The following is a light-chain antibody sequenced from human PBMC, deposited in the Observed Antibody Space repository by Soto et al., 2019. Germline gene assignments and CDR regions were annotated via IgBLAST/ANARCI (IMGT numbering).Light chain of an antibody. CDR2: GNS. V-gene: IGLV1-40*01. J-gene: IGLJ1*01. CDR1: SSNIGAGYD. Sequence: QSVLTQPPSVSGAPGQRVTISCTGSSSNIGAGYDVHWYQQLPGTAPKLLIYGNSHRPSGVPDRFSGSKSGTSASLAITGFQVEDEADYYCQSYDSSLSGFYVFGTGTKLTVL. CDR3: QSYDSSLSGFYV.